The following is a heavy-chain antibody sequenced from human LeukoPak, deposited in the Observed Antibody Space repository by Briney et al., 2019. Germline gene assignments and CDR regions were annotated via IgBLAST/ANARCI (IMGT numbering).Heavy chain of an antibody. CDR2: IYHSGST. CDR3: ARVQYCGGDCYPYYFDY. CDR1: GGSISSGGYS. D-gene: IGHD2-21*02. J-gene: IGHJ4*02. Sequence: PSQTLSLTCAVSGGSISSGGYSWSWIRQPPGKGLEWIEYIYHSGSTYYNPSLKSRVTISVDRSKNQFSLKLSSVTAADTAVYYCARVQYCGGDCYPYYFDYWGQGTLVTVSS. V-gene: IGHV4-30-2*01.